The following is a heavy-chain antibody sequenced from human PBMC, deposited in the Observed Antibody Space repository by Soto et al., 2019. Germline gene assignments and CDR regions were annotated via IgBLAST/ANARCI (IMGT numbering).Heavy chain of an antibody. CDR1: GYTFTNYG. V-gene: IGHV1-18*01. J-gene: IGHJ4*02. CDR3: AAGDYHDTSGYSSDY. Sequence: ASVKVSCKASGYTFTNYGISWVRQAPGQGLEWMGWISAYNGNTKYAQRFQGRVTITSDTSASTAYMELSSLRSEDTGVYYCAAGDYHDTSGYSSDYWGQGTLVTVSS. D-gene: IGHD3-3*01. CDR2: ISAYNGNT.